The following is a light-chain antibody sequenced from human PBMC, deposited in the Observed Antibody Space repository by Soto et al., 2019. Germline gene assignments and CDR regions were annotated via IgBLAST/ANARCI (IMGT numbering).Light chain of an antibody. Sequence: QSVVTQPPSVSGTPGQRVTIFCSGRRSNIGSNLVYWYQQLPGTAPKLLIFSNDQRPSGVPDRFSGSRSDTSASLAISGLRSEDEGDYYCAAWDDSLSGVVFGGGTKLTVL. V-gene: IGLV1-47*02. CDR2: SND. J-gene: IGLJ2*01. CDR1: RSNIGSNL. CDR3: AAWDDSLSGVV.